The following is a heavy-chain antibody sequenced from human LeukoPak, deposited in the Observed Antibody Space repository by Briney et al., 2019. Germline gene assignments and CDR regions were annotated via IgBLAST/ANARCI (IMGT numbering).Heavy chain of an antibody. D-gene: IGHD3-9*01. J-gene: IGHJ4*02. CDR3: ALTHLRYFDWLLAIDY. CDR2: ISAYNGNT. CDR1: GYTFTSYG. Sequence: ASVKVSCKASGYTFTSYGINWVRQAPGQGLEWTGWISAYNGNTNYAQKLQGRVTMTTDTSTSTAYMELRSLRSDDTAVYYCALTHLRYFDWLLAIDYWGQGTLVTVSS. V-gene: IGHV1-18*04.